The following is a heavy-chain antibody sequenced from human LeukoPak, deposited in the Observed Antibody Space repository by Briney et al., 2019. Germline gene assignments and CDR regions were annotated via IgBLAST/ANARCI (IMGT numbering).Heavy chain of an antibody. CDR2: FDPEDGET. V-gene: IGHV1-24*01. CDR1: GYTLTELS. CDR3: ATVKGGPRQLPKTFYYYYYMDV. J-gene: IGHJ6*03. D-gene: IGHD2-2*01. Sequence: ASVKVSCKVSGYTLTELSMHWVRQAPGKGLEWMGGFDPEDGETIYAQKFQGRVTMTEDTSTDTAYMELSSLRSEDTAVYYCATVKGGPRQLPKTFYYYYYMDVWGKGTTVTVSS.